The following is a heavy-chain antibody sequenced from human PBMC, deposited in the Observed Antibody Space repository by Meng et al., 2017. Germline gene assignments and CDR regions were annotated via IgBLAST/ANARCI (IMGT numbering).Heavy chain of an antibody. J-gene: IGHJ4*02. V-gene: IGHV4-34*01. CDR2: INHSGST. CDR1: GGSFSGYY. D-gene: IGHD3-22*01. Sequence: SETLSLTCAVYGGSFSGYYWSWIRQPPGKGLEWIGEINHSGSTNYNPSLKSRVTISVDTSKNQFSLKLSSVTAADTAVYYCARNYYDSSGYYYALSWGQGTLATVSS. CDR3: ARNYYDSSGYYYALS.